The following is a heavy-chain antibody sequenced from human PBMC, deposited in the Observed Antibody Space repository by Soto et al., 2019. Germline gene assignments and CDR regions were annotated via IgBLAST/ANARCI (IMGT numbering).Heavy chain of an antibody. Sequence: SETLSLTCTVSGGSISSSSYYWGWIRQPPGKGLEWIGSIYYSGSTYYNPSLKSRVTISVDTSKNQFSLKLSSVTAADTAVYYCAKKLPEAGSHFAFDIWGHGTMVTVSS. CDR1: GGSISSSSYY. J-gene: IGHJ3*02. CDR2: IYYSGST. D-gene: IGHD2-2*01. V-gene: IGHV4-39*01. CDR3: AKKLPEAGSHFAFDI.